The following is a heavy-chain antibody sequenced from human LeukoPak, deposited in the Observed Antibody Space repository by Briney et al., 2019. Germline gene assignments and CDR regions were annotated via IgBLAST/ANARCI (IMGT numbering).Heavy chain of an antibody. CDR1: GYTFTGYY. CDR2: INPNSGGT. V-gene: IGHV1-2*02. Sequence: ASVKVSCKASGYTFTGYYMHWVRQAPGQGLEWMGWINPNSGGTNYAQKFQGRVTMTRDTSISTAYMELSRLRSDDTAVYYCAKCDSGSCGDYFDYWGQGTLVTVSS. CDR3: AKCDSGSCGDYFDY. D-gene: IGHD1-26*01. J-gene: IGHJ4*02.